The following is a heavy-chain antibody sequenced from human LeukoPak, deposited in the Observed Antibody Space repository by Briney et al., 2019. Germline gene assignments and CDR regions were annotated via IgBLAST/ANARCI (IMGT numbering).Heavy chain of an antibody. J-gene: IGHJ5*02. CDR3: AREVGATSAPYNWFDP. CDR2: INHSGST. D-gene: IGHD1-26*01. CDR1: GGSISSGSYY. V-gene: IGHV4-39*07. Sequence: PSETLSLTCTVSGGSISSGSYYWSWIRQPPGKGLEWIGEINHSGSTNYNPSLKSRVTISVDTSKNQFSLKLSSVTAADTAVYYCAREVGATSAPYNWFDPWGQGTLVTVSS.